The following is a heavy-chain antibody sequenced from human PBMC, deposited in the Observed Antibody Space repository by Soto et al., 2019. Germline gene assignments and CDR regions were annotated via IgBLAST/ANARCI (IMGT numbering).Heavy chain of an antibody. CDR3: ARDGSRDDFWSGYYGSYYGMDV. V-gene: IGHV4-38-2*02. CDR1: GYSISSGYD. CDR2: IYHSGST. J-gene: IGHJ6*02. D-gene: IGHD3-3*01. Sequence: SETLSLTCAVSGYSISSGYDWGWIRQPPGKGLEWIGTIYHSGSTYYNPSLKSRVTISVDTSKNQFSLKLSSVTAADTAVYYYARDGSRDDFWSGYYGSYYGMDVCGQGTTVTVSS.